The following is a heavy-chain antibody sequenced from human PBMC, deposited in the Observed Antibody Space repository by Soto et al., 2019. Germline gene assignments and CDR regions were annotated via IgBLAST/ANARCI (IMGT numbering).Heavy chain of an antibody. J-gene: IGHJ5*02. Sequence: QVQLVQSGAEVKKPGSSVKVSCKASGGTFSNYAINWVRQAPGQGLEWMGGIIPIFTTANYAQKFQGRVTITADKSTSTAYLELSSLRSEDTAVYYCARGLKANTRPPNWFDPWGQGTLVTVSS. CDR1: GGTFSNYA. CDR3: ARGLKANTRPPNWFDP. CDR2: IIPIFTTA. V-gene: IGHV1-69*06.